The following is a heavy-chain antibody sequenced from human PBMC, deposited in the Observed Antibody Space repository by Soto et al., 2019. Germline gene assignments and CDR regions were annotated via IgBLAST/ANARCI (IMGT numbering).Heavy chain of an antibody. V-gene: IGHV3-21*01. Sequence: EVQLVESGGGLVKPGGSLRLSCAASGFTFSSYSMNWVRQAPGKGLEWVSSISSSSSYIYYADSVKGRFTISRDNAKNSLYLQMNSLRAEDTAVYYCARDRQLSGYIIRLDYWGQGTLVTVSS. CDR3: ARDRQLSGYIIRLDY. CDR2: ISSSSSYI. D-gene: IGHD3-22*01. CDR1: GFTFSSYS. J-gene: IGHJ4*02.